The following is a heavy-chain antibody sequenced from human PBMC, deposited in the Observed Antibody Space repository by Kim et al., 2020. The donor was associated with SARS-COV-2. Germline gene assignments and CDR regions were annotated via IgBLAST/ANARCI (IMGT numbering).Heavy chain of an antibody. J-gene: IGHJ5*02. V-gene: IGHV3-23*01. CDR1: TFTFNYYA. CDR3: AIREPVGS. Sequence: GGSLRLSCAASTFTFNYYAMSWVRQAPGKGLEWVSAIGGSDDSTYYADSVKGRFTISRDTSKNTVHLQMNKLRVEDTAFYYCAIREPVGSWGQGTLVTVSS. CDR2: IGGSDDST. D-gene: IGHD1-26*01.